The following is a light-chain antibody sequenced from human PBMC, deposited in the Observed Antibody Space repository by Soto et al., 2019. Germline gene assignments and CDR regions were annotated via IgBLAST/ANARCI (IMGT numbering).Light chain of an antibody. Sequence: QSALTQPPSVSGSPGQSITVSCTGTSSDIGASNFVSWYQHHPGKAPKLMISQVTNRPSGVSNRFSGSKSGNTASLTISGLQAEDEADYYCSSFTSSTAVVFGGGTQLTVL. CDR3: SSFTSSTAVV. CDR1: SSDIGASNF. J-gene: IGLJ2*01. V-gene: IGLV2-14*01. CDR2: QVT.